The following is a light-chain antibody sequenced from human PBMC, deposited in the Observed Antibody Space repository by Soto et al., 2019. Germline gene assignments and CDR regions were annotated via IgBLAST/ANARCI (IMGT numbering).Light chain of an antibody. CDR1: QGISSY. J-gene: IGKJ1*01. Sequence: AIRMTQSPSSLSASTGDRVTITCRVSQGISSYLAWYQQKPGKAPKLLIYAASTLQSGVPSRFSGSGSGTDFTLTISCLQSEDFATYYCQQYYSYLVTFGQGTKVDIK. CDR3: QQYYSYLVT. CDR2: AAS. V-gene: IGKV1-8*01.